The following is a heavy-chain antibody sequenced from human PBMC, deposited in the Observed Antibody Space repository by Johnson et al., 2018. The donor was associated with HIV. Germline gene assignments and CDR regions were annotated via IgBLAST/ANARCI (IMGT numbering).Heavy chain of an antibody. CDR1: GFTFSNYG. J-gene: IGHJ3*02. Sequence: QVQLGESGGGVVQRGRSLRLSCAASGFTFSNYGMHWVRQAPGKGLDWVAVITYDGRNKYYTDSVKGRFIISRDNSKNMTNLQMNGLSDEDTADYYCVRDQGSGWPTNAFDIWG. V-gene: IGHV3-30*19. D-gene: IGHD6-19*01. CDR3: VRDQGSGWPTNAFDI. CDR2: ITYDGRNK.